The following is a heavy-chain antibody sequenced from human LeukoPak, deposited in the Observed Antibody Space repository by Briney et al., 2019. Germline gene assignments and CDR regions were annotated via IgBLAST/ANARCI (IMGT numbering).Heavy chain of an antibody. Sequence: PGGSLSLSCSASGFTFSDYDMNWVRQAPGKGLEWVSSISYLSSHVYYGDSVKGRFSISRDNAKNSLYLQMNSLGAEDTAIYYCGRAFPPRRKSSAGALWGPENLFTVSS. CDR1: GFTFSDYD. CDR3: GRAFPPRRKSSAGAL. CDR2: ISYLSSHV. V-gene: IGHV3-21*01. J-gene: IGHJ1*01. D-gene: IGHD6-25*01.